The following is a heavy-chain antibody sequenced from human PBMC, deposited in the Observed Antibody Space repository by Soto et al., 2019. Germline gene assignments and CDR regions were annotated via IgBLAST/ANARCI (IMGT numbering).Heavy chain of an antibody. V-gene: IGHV1-69*13. CDR3: AKGYYSGYDLAYFDY. Sequence: ASVKVSCKASGGTFSSYAISWVRQAPGQGLEWMGGIIPIFGTANYAQKFQGRVTITADESTSTAYMELSSLRSEDTAVYYCAKGYYSGYDLAYFDYWGQGTLVTVSS. J-gene: IGHJ4*02. CDR1: GGTFSSYA. D-gene: IGHD5-12*01. CDR2: IIPIFGTA.